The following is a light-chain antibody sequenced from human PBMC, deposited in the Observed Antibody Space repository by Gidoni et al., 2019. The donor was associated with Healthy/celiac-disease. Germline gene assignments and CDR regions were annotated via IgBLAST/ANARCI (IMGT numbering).Light chain of an antibody. Sequence: DIVMTQSPDSLAVSVGARATINCKSSQSVLYSSNNKNYLAWYQQKPGQPPKLLIYWASTRESGVPDRFSGSGSGTDFTLTISSLQAEDVAVYYCQQYYSTPSFGGGTKVEIK. CDR2: WAS. J-gene: IGKJ4*01. CDR3: QQYYSTPS. CDR1: QSVLYSSNNKNY. V-gene: IGKV4-1*01.